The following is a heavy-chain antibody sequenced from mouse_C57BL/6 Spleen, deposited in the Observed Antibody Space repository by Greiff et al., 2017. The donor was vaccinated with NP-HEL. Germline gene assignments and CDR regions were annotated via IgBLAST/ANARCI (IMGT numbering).Heavy chain of an antibody. CDR2: IDPEDGDT. CDR1: GFNINDYY. D-gene: IGHD1-1*01. J-gene: IGHJ2*01. V-gene: IGHV14-1*01. Sequence: EVQLQQSGAELVRPGASVKLSCTASGFNINDYYMHWVKQRPEQGLEWIGRIDPEDGDTEYAPKFQGKATMTADTSSNTAYLQLSSLTSEDTAVYYCTTVTTVVENYFGDRGQSTTLTVS. CDR3: TTVTTVVENYFGD.